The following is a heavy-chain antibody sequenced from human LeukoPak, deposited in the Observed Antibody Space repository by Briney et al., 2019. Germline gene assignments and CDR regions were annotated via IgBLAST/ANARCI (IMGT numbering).Heavy chain of an antibody. CDR1: GFTFTAYW. V-gene: IGHV3-74*01. CDR2: INRDGSSP. Sequence: GGSLRLSCAASGFTFTAYWMNWVRQAPGKGLVWVARINRDGSSPTYADSVKGRFTISRDNAKNTLYLQMNSLRAEDTAVYYCVSAFDYWGQGTLVTGSS. CDR3: VSAFDY. J-gene: IGHJ4*02.